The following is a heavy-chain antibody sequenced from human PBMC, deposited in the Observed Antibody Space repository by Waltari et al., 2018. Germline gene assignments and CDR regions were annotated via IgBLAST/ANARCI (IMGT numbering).Heavy chain of an antibody. D-gene: IGHD6-13*01. J-gene: IGHJ4*02. CDR3: AREQRVAANDY. V-gene: IGHV3-7*01. CDR2: IKQDGSEK. CDR1: GFTFSSYW. Sequence: EVQLVESGGGLVQPGGSLRLSCSDSGFTFSSYWMSWVRQARGKGWEWVANIKQDGSEKDYGNSVKGRFTISRDAAKNSLYLQMNSMRAEDTVVYYCAREQRVAANDYWGQGPLVTVSS.